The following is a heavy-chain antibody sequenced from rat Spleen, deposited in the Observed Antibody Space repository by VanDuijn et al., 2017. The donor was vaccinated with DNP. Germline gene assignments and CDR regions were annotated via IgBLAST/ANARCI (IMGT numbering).Heavy chain of an antibody. V-gene: IGHV2S12*01. Sequence: QVQLKESGPGLVQPSQTLSLTCTVSGFSLTSYGVSWVRQPPGKGLEWIAAISSGGSTYYRDPVKGRFTISRDNAQDTQYLQMDSLRPEDTATYYCATGVYGGYEDWFANWGQGTLVTVSS. CDR3: ATGVYGGYEDWFAN. CDR2: ISSGGST. J-gene: IGHJ3*01. D-gene: IGHD1-11*01. CDR1: GFSLTSYG.